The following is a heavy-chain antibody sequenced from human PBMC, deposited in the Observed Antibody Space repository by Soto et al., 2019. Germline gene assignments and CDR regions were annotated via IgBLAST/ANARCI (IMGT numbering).Heavy chain of an antibody. CDR1: GYTFTNYH. CDR2: INPSDGGT. V-gene: IGHV1-46*01. CDR3: AGVAHQAPDY. Sequence: ASVKVSFKTSGYTFTNYHIPWVRQAPVQVLECLGIINPSDGGTGYAQKFQGRVTMTRDTSTSTVYMDMSSLRSEDTAVYYCAGVAHQAPDYWGLRTLVTVSS. J-gene: IGHJ4*02. D-gene: IGHD5-12*01.